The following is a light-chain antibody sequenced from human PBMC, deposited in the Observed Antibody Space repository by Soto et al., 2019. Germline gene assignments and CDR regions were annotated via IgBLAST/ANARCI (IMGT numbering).Light chain of an antibody. Sequence: EIVMTQSPATLSVSPGEGVTLSCRASQSVSRSLAWYQQKPGQAPRLLIYGASTRATGIPARFSGRGSGTEFTLTISSLQSEDFADYFCQQYKNWPPWTFGQGTKVEIK. CDR2: GAS. CDR3: QQYKNWPPWT. CDR1: QSVSRS. V-gene: IGKV3-15*01. J-gene: IGKJ1*01.